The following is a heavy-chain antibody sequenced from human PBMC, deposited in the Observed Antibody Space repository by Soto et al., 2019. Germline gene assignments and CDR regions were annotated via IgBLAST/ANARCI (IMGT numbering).Heavy chain of an antibody. Sequence: SETLSLTRTVSGGSLSSYYWSLIRQPPGKGLEWIGYIYYSGSTNYNPSLKSRVTISVGTSKNQFSLKLSSVTAADTAVYYCARAYGYYFDYWGQGTLVTVSS. J-gene: IGHJ4*02. D-gene: IGHD4-17*01. CDR2: IYYSGST. V-gene: IGHV4-59*01. CDR3: ARAYGYYFDY. CDR1: GGSLSSYY.